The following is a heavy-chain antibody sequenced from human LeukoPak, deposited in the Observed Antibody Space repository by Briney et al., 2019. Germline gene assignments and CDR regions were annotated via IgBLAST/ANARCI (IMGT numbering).Heavy chain of an antibody. CDR1: GGSFSTYY. D-gene: IGHD3-22*01. CDR3: ASTSYYYDSSGYSGAFDI. Sequence: SETLSLTCAVYGGSFSTYYWSWIRQPPGKGLEWIGEINDSEITNYNPSLKSRVTISVDTSKNQFSLKLSSVTAADTAVYYCASTSYYYDSSGYSGAFDIWGQGTMVTVSS. J-gene: IGHJ3*02. CDR2: INDSEIT. V-gene: IGHV4-34*01.